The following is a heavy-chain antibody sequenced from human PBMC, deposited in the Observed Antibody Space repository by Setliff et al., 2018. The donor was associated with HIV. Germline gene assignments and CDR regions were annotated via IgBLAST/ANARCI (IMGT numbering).Heavy chain of an antibody. CDR3: ARLTTTYYYDSSAYYHPV. V-gene: IGHV4-34*01. CDR2: INHSGST. D-gene: IGHD3-22*01. J-gene: IGHJ4*02. CDR1: GGSFSGYY. Sequence: KTSETLSLTCAVYGGSFSGYYWSWIRQPPGKGLEWIGEINHSGSTNYNPSLKSRVTISVDTSKNQFSLKLSSVTAADTAVFYCARLTTTYYYDSSAYYHPVWGQGTLVTVS.